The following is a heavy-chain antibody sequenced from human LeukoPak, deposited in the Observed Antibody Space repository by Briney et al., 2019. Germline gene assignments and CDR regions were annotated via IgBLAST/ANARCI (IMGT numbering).Heavy chain of an antibody. J-gene: IGHJ3*02. CDR1: GFTFSSHG. CDR3: ARDRPFLTTVVTRSAFDI. Sequence: GGSLRLSCAASGFTFSSHGMHWVRQAPGKGLEWVAVILSDGSKTWYADSVKGRFTISRDNSKNTLYLQMNSLRAEDTAVYCARDRPFLTTVVTRSAFDIWGQGTMVTVSS. V-gene: IGHV3-33*01. CDR2: ILSDGSKT. D-gene: IGHD4-23*01.